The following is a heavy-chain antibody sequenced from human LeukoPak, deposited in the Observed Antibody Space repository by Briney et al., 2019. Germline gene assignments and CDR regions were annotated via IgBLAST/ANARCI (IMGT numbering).Heavy chain of an antibody. J-gene: IGHJ4*02. CDR3: TRWAGVIDY. D-gene: IGHD3-16*02. CDR1: GFTFRNYW. CDR2: IKQDGSKE. Sequence: GGSLRLSCAASGFTFRNYWMSWVRQAPGKGPEWVANIKQDGSKEEYVDSVKGRFSISRDNANNSLSLQMNGLRAKDTAVYYCTRWAGVIDYWGQGTLVTVSS. V-gene: IGHV3-7*01.